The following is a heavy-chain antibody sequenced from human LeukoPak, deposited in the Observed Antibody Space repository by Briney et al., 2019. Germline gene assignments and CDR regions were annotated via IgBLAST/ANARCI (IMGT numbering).Heavy chain of an antibody. V-gene: IGHV1-24*01. J-gene: IGHJ4*02. CDR1: GYTLTELS. D-gene: IGHD3-9*01. Sequence: ASVKVSCKASGYTLTELSMHWVRQAPGKGLEWMGGFDPEDGETIYAQKFQGRVTMTEDTSTDTAYMELSSLRSEDTAVYYCATAGPVRYFDWLLDYWGQGTLVTVSS. CDR3: ATAGPVRYFDWLLDY. CDR2: FDPEDGET.